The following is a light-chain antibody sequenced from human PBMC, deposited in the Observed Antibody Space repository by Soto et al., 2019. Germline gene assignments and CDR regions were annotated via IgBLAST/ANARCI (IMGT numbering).Light chain of an antibody. V-gene: IGLV3-25*02. CDR3: QSADSSGTSWV. J-gene: IGLJ3*02. Sequence: SYELTQPPTVSVSPGQTARITCSGDALPKQYAYWYQQKPGQGPVLVIYKDSERPSGIPERFSGSSSGTTVTLTISGVQAEDEADYYCQSADSSGTSWVFGGGTKVTVL. CDR1: ALPKQY. CDR2: KDS.